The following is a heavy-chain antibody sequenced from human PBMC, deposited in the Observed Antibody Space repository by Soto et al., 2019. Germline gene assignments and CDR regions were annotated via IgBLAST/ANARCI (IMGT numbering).Heavy chain of an antibody. D-gene: IGHD3-22*01. CDR2: ISSSSSYI. CDR3: ARATPAPDSSGYIPDLEHDY. J-gene: IGHJ4*02. Sequence: PGGSLRLSCAASGFTFSSYSMNWVRQAPGKGLEWVSSISSSSSYIYYADSVKGRFTISRDNAKNSLYLQMNSLRAEDTAVYYCARATPAPDSSGYIPDLEHDYWGQGALVTVSS. V-gene: IGHV3-21*01. CDR1: GFTFSSYS.